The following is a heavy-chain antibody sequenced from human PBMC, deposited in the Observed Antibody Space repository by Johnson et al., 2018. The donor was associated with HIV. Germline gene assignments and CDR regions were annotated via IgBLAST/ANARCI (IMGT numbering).Heavy chain of an antibody. CDR3: AREPEGWAFDI. CDR2: ISWNGGHT. V-gene: IGHV3-20*04. Sequence: MQLVESGGGVVRPGGSLRLSCAASGFTFDDYGMSWVRQAPGKGLEWVSGISWNGGHTDYADSVKGRFTISRDNAKNSLYLQMNSLKTEDTAVYYCAREPEGWAFDIWGQGTLVTVSS. D-gene: IGHD2-15*01. J-gene: IGHJ3*02. CDR1: GFTFDDYG.